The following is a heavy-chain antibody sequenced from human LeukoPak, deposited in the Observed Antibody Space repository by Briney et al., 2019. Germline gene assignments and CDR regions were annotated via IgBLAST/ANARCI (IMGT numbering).Heavy chain of an antibody. CDR1: GFTFSNAW. CDR3: SAATVTSSGLFYFDY. D-gene: IGHD4-17*01. CDR2: IKRKTDGGTT. Sequence: GGSLRLSCAASGFTFSNAWMSWVRQAPGKGLEWVGRIKRKTDGGTTDYAAPVKGRFTISRDHSKNTVYLQMNSLKTEDTAVYYCSAATVTSSGLFYFDYWGQGTLVTVSS. V-gene: IGHV3-15*01. J-gene: IGHJ4*02.